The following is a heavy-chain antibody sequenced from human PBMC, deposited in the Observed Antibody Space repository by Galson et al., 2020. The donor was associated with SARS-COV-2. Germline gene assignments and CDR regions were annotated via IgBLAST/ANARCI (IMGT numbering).Heavy chain of an antibody. J-gene: IGHJ3*02. CDR2: ISGSGGST. D-gene: IGHD3-10*01. CDR3: AKDYDGSGSYSDAFDI. CDR1: GFTFSSYA. V-gene: IGHV3-23*01. Sequence: GGSLRLSCAASGFTFSSYAMSWVRQAPGKGLEWVSAISGSGGSTYYADSVKGRFTISRDNSKNTLYLQMNSLRAEDTTVYYWAKDYDGSGSYSDAFDIWGQGTMVTVSS.